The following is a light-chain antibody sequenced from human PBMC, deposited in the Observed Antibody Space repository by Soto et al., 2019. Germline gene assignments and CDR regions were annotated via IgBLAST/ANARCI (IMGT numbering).Light chain of an antibody. J-gene: IGKJ2*01. CDR3: QQYGISPHT. V-gene: IGKV3-20*01. CDR1: QSVRGDY. Sequence: ELVLTQSPGTVSLSPGERVALSCRASQSVRGDYLAWYQQKPVQPPRLLLYEAYRRAPGIPERFSGSGSGTGFILTIGRLEPEDRAVSFCQQYGISPHTFGQGTKVDIK. CDR2: EAY.